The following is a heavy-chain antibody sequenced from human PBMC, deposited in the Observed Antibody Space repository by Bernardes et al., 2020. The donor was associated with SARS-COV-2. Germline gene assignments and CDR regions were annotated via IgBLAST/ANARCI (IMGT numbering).Heavy chain of an antibody. V-gene: IGHV1-18*01. D-gene: IGHD3-22*01. CDR3: ARDEVSEAVQWLATLDAFDI. CDR2: ISAYNGNT. CDR1: GYTFVSYG. Sequence: ASVKVSCKASGYTFVSYGISWVRQAPGQGLEWMGWISAYNGNTNYAQKLQGRATMTTDTSTSTAYMELKNLRSDDTAVYYCARDEVSEAVQWLATLDAFDIWGQGTMVTVSS. J-gene: IGHJ3*02.